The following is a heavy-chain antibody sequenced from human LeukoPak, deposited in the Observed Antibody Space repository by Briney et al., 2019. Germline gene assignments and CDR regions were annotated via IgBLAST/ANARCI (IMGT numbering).Heavy chain of an antibody. CDR2: ISSSSSYI. CDR1: GFTFSSYG. CDR3: ARDSSSGLGLYAFDI. Sequence: PGGSLRLSCAASGFTFSSYGMSWVRQAPGKGLEWVSSISSSSSYIYYADSVKGRFTISRDNAKNSLYLQMNSLRAEDTAVYYCARDSSSGLGLYAFDIWGQGTMVTVSS. J-gene: IGHJ3*02. V-gene: IGHV3-21*01. D-gene: IGHD6-19*01.